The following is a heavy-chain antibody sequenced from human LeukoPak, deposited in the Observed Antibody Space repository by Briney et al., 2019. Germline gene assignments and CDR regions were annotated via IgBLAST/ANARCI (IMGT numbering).Heavy chain of an antibody. D-gene: IGHD6-13*01. CDR1: GSTFSSYG. V-gene: IGHV3-23*01. Sequence: GGSLRLSCAASGSTFSSYGMSWVRQAPGKGLEWVSGISGSGGSTYYADSVKDRFTISRDNPRNTLYLQMNSLRAEDTALYYCAKRYSSSWQKYFDYWGQGTLVTVSS. CDR3: AKRYSSSWQKYFDY. CDR2: ISGSGGST. J-gene: IGHJ4*02.